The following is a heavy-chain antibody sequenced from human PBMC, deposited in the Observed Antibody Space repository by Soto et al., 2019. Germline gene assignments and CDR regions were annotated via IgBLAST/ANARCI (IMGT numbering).Heavy chain of an antibody. V-gene: IGHV3-23*01. CDR1: GFTFSNKA. CDR2: ISGSGGST. D-gene: IGHD2-2*01. J-gene: IGHJ6*03. CDR3: ARDPEYQLLFSPSYYYYMDV. Sequence: PGASLTLSCAASGFTFSNKAMSWVRQAPWKGLEWVSGISGSGGSTNYADSVKGRFTISRDNAKNSLYLQMNSLRAEDTAVYYCARDPEYQLLFSPSYYYYMDVWGKGTTVTVSS.